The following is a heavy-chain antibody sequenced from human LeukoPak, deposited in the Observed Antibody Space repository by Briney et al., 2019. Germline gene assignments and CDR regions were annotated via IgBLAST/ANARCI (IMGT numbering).Heavy chain of an antibody. CDR1: GGSISSGSYY. Sequence: SETLSLTCSVSGGSISSGSYYWGWIRQPPGKGLEWIGSMYYSGSTYYNPSLKSRVTISVDTSKNQFSLNLSSVTAADTAVYYCARDRYSSSSPDYWGRGTLVTVSS. CDR3: ARDRYSSSSPDY. CDR2: MYYSGST. J-gene: IGHJ4*02. D-gene: IGHD6-6*01. V-gene: IGHV4-39*07.